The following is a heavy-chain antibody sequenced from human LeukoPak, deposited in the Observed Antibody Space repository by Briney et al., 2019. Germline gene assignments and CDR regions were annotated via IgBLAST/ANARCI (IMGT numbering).Heavy chain of an antibody. CDR1: GYSFTSYR. D-gene: IGHD2-2*01. Sequence: KVGESLKISCKGSGYSFTSYRIGWVRQMPGKGLEWMGIIYPGDSDTRYSPSFQGQVTISADKSISTAYLQWSSLKASDTAMYYCARLWDIVVVPAAMDYWGQGTLVTVSS. J-gene: IGHJ4*02. CDR2: IYPGDSDT. V-gene: IGHV5-51*01. CDR3: ARLWDIVVVPAAMDY.